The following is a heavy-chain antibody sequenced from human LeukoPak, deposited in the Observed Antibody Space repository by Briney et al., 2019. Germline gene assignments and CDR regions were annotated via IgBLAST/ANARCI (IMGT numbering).Heavy chain of an antibody. V-gene: IGHV3-23*01. CDR1: GFTFRSYG. J-gene: IGHJ4*02. CDR3: AKVLRRYSGYGDFDY. D-gene: IGHD5-12*01. CDR2: ISGSGGST. Sequence: PGGSLRLSCAASGFTFRSYGLSWVRQAPGKGLEWVSAISGSGGSTYYADSVKGRFTISRDNSKNTLYLQMNSLRAADTAVYYCAKVLRRYSGYGDFDYWGQGTLVTVSS.